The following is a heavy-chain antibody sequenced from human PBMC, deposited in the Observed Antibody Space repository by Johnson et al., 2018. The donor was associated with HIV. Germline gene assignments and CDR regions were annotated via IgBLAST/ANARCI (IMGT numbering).Heavy chain of an antibody. D-gene: IGHD2-21*02. CDR1: GFAFDDYG. CDR3: ERGGVYCVGDCKAFDI. V-gene: IGHV3-20*01. CDR2: LNRHGGSI. Sequence: VQLVESGGGVVRPGGYLRLSCAASGFAFDDYGMSWVRQAPGKGLEWVSGLNRHGGSIAYADSVKGRFTISRDNAKNSLYLQMNSLRAEDTALYDCERGGVYCVGDCKAFDIWGQVTMVTVSS. J-gene: IGHJ3*02.